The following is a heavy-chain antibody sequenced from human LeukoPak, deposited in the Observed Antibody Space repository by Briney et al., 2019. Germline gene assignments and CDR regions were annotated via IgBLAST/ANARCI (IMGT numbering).Heavy chain of an antibody. V-gene: IGHV3-23*01. D-gene: IGHD4-23*01. CDR2: ISGSGDST. J-gene: IGHJ5*02. CDR1: GFKFSDHY. Sequence: GGSLRLSCAASGFKFSDHYIDWVRQAPGKGLEWVSAISGSGDSTCYADSVKGRFTISRDNSKNTLYLQMNSLRAEDTAVYYCARDRGRGNYGGRGWFDPWGQGTLVTVSS. CDR3: ARDRGRGNYGGRGWFDP.